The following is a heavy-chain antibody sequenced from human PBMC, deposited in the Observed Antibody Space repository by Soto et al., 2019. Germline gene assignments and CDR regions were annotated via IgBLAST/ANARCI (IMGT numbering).Heavy chain of an antibody. CDR3: ARDTCFDY. V-gene: IGHV3-53*01. D-gene: IGHD3-16*01. J-gene: IGHJ4*02. CDR1: GFSVSANY. CDR2: IHGGGNT. Sequence: PGGSLRLSCVASGFSVSANYMTWIRQAPGKGLEWVSVIHGGGNTYYADSVKGRFTISRDNSKNSLYLQMNSLRAEDTAVYYCARDTCFDYWGQGTLVTVS.